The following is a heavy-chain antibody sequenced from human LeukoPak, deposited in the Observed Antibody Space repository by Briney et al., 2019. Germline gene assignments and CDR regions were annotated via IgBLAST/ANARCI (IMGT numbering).Heavy chain of an antibody. CDR2: ISGYNGDT. Sequence: ASVKVSCKASGYTFASYGINWVRQAPGQGLEWMGWISGYNGDTNYAQKFQGRVTMTTDTSTSTAYMELRSLRSDDTAVYYCATDAGYSSTWFDYYYYMDVWGKGTTVTVSS. CDR1: GYTFASYG. D-gene: IGHD6-13*01. CDR3: ATDAGYSSTWFDYYYYMDV. J-gene: IGHJ6*03. V-gene: IGHV1-18*01.